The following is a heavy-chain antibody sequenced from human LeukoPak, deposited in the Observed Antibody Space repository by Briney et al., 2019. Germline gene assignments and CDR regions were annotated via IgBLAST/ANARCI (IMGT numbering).Heavy chain of an antibody. CDR1: GDTFTGYF. Sequence: ASVKVSCKASGDTFTGYFMHWVRQAPGQGLEWMGWINPNSGGTNYAQKFQGRVTMTRDTSISTAYMELSRLRSDDTAVYYCASSIVYCSSTSCYFNWGQGTLVTVSS. CDR2: INPNSGGT. J-gene: IGHJ4*02. D-gene: IGHD2-2*01. V-gene: IGHV1-2*02. CDR3: ASSIVYCSSTSCYFN.